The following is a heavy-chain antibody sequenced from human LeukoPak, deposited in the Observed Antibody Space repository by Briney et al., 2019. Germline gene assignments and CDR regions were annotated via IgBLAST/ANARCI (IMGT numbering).Heavy chain of an antibody. D-gene: IGHD3-16*02. Sequence: SVKVSCKASGGTFSSYAISWVRQAPGQGLEWMGGIIPIFGTANYAQKFQGRVTITTDESTSTAYMELSSLRSEDTAVYYCARWDYYDYVWGSYRDIYYFDYWGQGTLVTVSS. CDR2: IIPIFGTA. J-gene: IGHJ4*02. CDR3: ARWDYYDYVWGSYRDIYYFDY. CDR1: GGTFSSYA. V-gene: IGHV1-69*05.